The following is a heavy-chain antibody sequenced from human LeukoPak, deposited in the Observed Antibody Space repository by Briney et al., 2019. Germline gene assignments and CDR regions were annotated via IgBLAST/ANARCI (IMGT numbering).Heavy chain of an antibody. CDR1: GFTFSSYA. V-gene: IGHV3-23*01. CDR3: AKGEGITNP. J-gene: IGHJ5*02. CDR2: ISGSGSTT. D-gene: IGHD3-10*01. Sequence: PGGSLRLSCAASGFTFSSYAMNWVRQAPGKGPEWVSAISGSGSTTYYADSVKGRFTISRDNSKNTLYLQMNSLRAEDTAVYYCAKGEGITNPWGQGTLVTVSS.